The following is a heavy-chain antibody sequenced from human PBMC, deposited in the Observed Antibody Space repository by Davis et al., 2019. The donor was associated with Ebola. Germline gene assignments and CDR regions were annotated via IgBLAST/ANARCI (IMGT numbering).Heavy chain of an antibody. CDR2: IYSSGST. V-gene: IGHV4-59*01. Sequence: PSETLSLTCTASGGSISSYYWSWIRQPPGKGLEWIGYIYSSGSTNYNPSLKSRVTISVDTSKNQFSLKLSSVTAADTAVYYCARKLVSPGGDYGMDVWGQGTTVTVSS. CDR1: GGSISSYY. CDR3: ARKLVSPGGDYGMDV. J-gene: IGHJ6*02. D-gene: IGHD6-13*01.